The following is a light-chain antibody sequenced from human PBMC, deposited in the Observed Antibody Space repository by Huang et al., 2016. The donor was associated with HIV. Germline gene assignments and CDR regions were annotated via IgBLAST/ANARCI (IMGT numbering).Light chain of an antibody. Sequence: EIVLTLSPATLSLSPGERVALSCRASQNIKNDLSWYQKRPGQAPRLLISNASNRATGIPARFRGSGSGTDFTLTISSLEPEDFVVYFCQQRTNWPPGYTFGQGTKL. CDR1: QNIKND. J-gene: IGKJ2*01. V-gene: IGKV3-11*01. CDR3: QQRTNWPPGYT. CDR2: NAS.